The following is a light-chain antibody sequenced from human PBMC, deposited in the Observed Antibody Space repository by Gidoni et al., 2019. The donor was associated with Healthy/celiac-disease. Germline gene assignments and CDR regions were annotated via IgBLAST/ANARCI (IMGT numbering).Light chain of an antibody. Sequence: QSVLTQPPSVSGAPGQMVTISCTGSSSNIGAGYDVPWYQQLPGTAPKLLIYGNSNRPSGVPDRFSGSKSGTSASLAITGLQAEDEADYYCQSYDSSLSGSSVFGGGTKLTVL. CDR2: GNS. V-gene: IGLV1-40*01. CDR3: QSYDSSLSGSSV. J-gene: IGLJ2*01. CDR1: SSNIGAGYD.